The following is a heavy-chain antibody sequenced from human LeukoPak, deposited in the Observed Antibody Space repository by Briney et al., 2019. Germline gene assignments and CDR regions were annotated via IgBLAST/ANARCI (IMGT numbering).Heavy chain of an antibody. J-gene: IGHJ4*02. CDR2: ISSSGNTI. Sequence: GGSLRLSCAASGFIFSDYYMSWIRQAPGKGLEWVSYISSSGNTIYYADSVKGRFTISRDSAKNTVYLQMNSLRAEDTAVYYCARGETSSSWSTFDYWGQGTLATVSS. V-gene: IGHV3-11*04. CDR1: GFIFSDYY. CDR3: ARGETSSSWSTFDY. D-gene: IGHD6-13*01.